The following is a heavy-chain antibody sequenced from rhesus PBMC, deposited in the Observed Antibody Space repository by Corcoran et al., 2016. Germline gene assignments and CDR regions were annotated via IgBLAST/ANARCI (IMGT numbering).Heavy chain of an antibody. CDR2: ISYDGNKK. Sequence: EVQLVESGGGLVQPGGSLRLSCAASGFTFSSYGMHWVRQAPGKGLEWVAVISYDGNKKYYAYSVKDRFTISRDNSKNMLYLQMNNRKLEDTAVYYCTLTEGAAAGSLDYWGQGVLVTVSS. J-gene: IGHJ4*01. CDR1: GFTFSSYG. D-gene: IGHD6-25*01. V-gene: IGHV3-54*02. CDR3: TLTEGAAAGSLDY.